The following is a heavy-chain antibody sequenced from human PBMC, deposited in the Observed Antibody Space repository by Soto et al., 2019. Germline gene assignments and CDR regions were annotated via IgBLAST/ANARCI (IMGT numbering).Heavy chain of an antibody. CDR1: GFTFANYA. V-gene: IGHV3-30-3*01. CDR2: ITYSGSNK. D-gene: IGHD2-21*02. CDR3: AKDNIVVVTAHFDY. Sequence: GGSLRLSCAASGFTFANYAMHWVRQAPGDGLEWVAVITYSGSNKFYADSVKGRFTVSRDNSKNTVSLQMNSLRAEDTAIYYCAKDNIVVVTAHFDYWGQGTLVTVSS. J-gene: IGHJ4*02.